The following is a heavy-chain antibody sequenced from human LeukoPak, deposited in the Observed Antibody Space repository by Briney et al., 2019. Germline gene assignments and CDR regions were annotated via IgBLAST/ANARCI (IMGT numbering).Heavy chain of an antibody. CDR2: ISDSGGST. D-gene: IGHD5-12*01. CDR3: AKDAPCWLRPPVDAFDI. J-gene: IGHJ3*02. V-gene: IGHV3-23*01. Sequence: GGSLRLSCAASGFTFSSYAMSWVRQAPGKGLEWVSAISDSGGSTYYADSVKGRFTISRDNSKNTLYLQMNSLRAEDTAVYYCAKDAPCWLRPPVDAFDIWGQGTMVTVSS. CDR1: GFTFSSYA.